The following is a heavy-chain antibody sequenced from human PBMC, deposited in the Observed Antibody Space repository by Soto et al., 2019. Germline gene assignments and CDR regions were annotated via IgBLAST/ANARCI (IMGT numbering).Heavy chain of an antibody. J-gene: IGHJ4*02. CDR3: ARGRYGDY. Sequence: QVHRVQSGAEVKKPGASVKVSCKGSGYAFTTYGITWVRQAPGQGLEWIGWISAHNGNTNYAQKLQGRVTVTRDTSTSTAYMELRSLRSEDTAVYYCARGRYGDYWGQGALVTVSS. D-gene: IGHD1-1*01. CDR2: ISAHNGNT. CDR1: GYAFTTYG. V-gene: IGHV1-18*01.